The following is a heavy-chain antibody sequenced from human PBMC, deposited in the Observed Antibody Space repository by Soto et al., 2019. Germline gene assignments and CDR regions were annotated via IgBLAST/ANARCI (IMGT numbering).Heavy chain of an antibody. CDR2: IDPNGGPT. CDR1: GFTFSRYY. CDR3: ARGSIGWNGIDH. J-gene: IGHJ4*02. Sequence: GGSLRLSCVASGFTFSRYYMHWVRLVPGEGLMWVSQIDPNGGPTNYADFVRGRFTISRDNAKNTLYLQLNSLRAEDTAVYFCARGSIGWNGIDHWGQGTRVTVSS. D-gene: IGHD1-1*01. V-gene: IGHV3-74*01.